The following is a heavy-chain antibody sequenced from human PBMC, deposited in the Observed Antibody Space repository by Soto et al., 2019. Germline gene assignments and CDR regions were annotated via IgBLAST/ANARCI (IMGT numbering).Heavy chain of an antibody. J-gene: IGHJ5*02. D-gene: IGHD3-9*01. Sequence: SETRSLTCTVSGSSISSGGYYWSWIRHHPGKGLQWVGSIYYSGSTYYNPSLKSRVTTSVDRTKKRFSLKLHPETAPDPALEYCARVKYLTGNSWFDPWGKGHLVTVAS. V-gene: IGHV4-31*03. CDR2: IYYSGST. CDR3: ARVKYLTGNSWFDP. CDR1: GSSISSGGYY.